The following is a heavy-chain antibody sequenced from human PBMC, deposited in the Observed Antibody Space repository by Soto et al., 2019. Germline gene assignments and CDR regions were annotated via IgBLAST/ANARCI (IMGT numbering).Heavy chain of an antibody. Sequence: EVQLLESGGGLAQPGGSLTLSCAASGFTFSDYTMSWVRQAPGQVLECISVILSDYNTFYSGSVRGRFTISRDNSKNTLYLQMTSLRAEDTAIYYCARRTNGYFGYWGQGALVTVSS. J-gene: IGHJ4*02. V-gene: IGHV3-23*03. CDR2: ILSDYNT. D-gene: IGHD2-8*01. CDR1: GFTFSDYT. CDR3: ARRTNGYFGY.